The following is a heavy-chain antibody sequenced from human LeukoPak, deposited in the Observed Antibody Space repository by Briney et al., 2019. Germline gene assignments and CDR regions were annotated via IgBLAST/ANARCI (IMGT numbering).Heavy chain of an antibody. Sequence: ASVKVSCKASGYTFTSYGISWVRQAPGQGLEWMGWIRIDNGNTKHAQKLQGRVTMTTDTSTSTAYMELRSLTSDDTAVYYCARDWGYSVDYWGQGTLVTVSS. V-gene: IGHV1-18*01. CDR1: GYTFTSYG. J-gene: IGHJ4*02. CDR3: ARDWGYSVDY. CDR2: IRIDNGNT. D-gene: IGHD4-11*01.